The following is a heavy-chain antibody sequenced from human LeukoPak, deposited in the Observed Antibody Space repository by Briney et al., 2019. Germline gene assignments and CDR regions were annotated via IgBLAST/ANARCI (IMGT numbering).Heavy chain of an antibody. D-gene: IGHD6-13*01. CDR2: IYYSGST. CDR3: ARDHSPTEAAGTYSWFDP. J-gene: IGHJ5*02. Sequence: SETLSLTCTVSGGSISSYYWSWIRQPPGKGLEWIGYIYYSGSTNYNPSLKSRVTISVDTSKNQFSLKLSSVTAADTAVYYCARDHSPTEAAGTYSWFDPWGQGTLVTVSS. CDR1: GGSISSYY. V-gene: IGHV4-59*01.